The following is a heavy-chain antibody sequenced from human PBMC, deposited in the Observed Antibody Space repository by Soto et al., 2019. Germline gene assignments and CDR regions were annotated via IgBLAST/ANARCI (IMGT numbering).Heavy chain of an antibody. CDR3: ARGVNIYYDIFSVFYKVLCFTLY. D-gene: IGHD3-9*01. CDR2: MNPNSGNT. CDR1: GYTFTSYD. J-gene: IGHJ4*02. V-gene: IGHV1-8*01. Sequence: GASVKVSCKASGYTFTSYDINWVRQATGQGLGWMGWMNPNSGNTGYAQKFQGRVTMTRNTSISTAYMELSSLRSEDTAVYYCARGVNIYYDIFSVFYKVLCFTLYWGQGTLVPGSS.